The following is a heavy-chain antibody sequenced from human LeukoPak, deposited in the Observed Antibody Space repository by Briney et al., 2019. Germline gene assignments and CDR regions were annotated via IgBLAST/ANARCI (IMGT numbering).Heavy chain of an antibody. Sequence: PGGSLRLSCAASGFTFSGYWMHWVRQAPGKGLVWVSRINSDGSTTSYADSVMGRFTISRDNAKNTLYLQMSSLRAEDTAVYYCARVIYSGWEGELSDWGQGTLVTVSS. J-gene: IGHJ4*02. CDR2: INSDGSTT. D-gene: IGHD6-19*01. V-gene: IGHV3-74*01. CDR1: GFTFSGYW. CDR3: ARVIYSGWEGELSD.